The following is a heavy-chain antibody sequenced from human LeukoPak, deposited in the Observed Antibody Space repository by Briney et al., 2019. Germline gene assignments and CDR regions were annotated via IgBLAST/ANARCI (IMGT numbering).Heavy chain of an antibody. CDR1: GGSISSYY. CDR3: ARAKYYYDSSGYYYSYYFDY. V-gene: IGHV4-59*01. J-gene: IGHJ4*02. CDR2: IYYSGST. Sequence: PSETLSLTCTVSGGSISSYYWSWIRQPPGKGLEWIGYIYYSGSTNYNPSLKSRVTISVDTPKNQFSLKLSSVTAADTAMYYCARAKYYYDSSGYYYSYYFDYWGQGTLVTVSS. D-gene: IGHD3-22*01.